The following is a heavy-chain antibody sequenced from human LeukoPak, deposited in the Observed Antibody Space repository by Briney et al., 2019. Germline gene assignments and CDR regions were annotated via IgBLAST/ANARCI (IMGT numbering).Heavy chain of an antibody. D-gene: IGHD3-10*01. Sequence: PGGSLRLSCTVSEFTVSSYEMNWVRQAPGKGLEWVSYISSSGRTIYYADSVKGRFTISRDTSKITLYLHMNSLRAEDTAVYYCAKEGSPLSRFGELLYDYWGQGTLVTVSS. V-gene: IGHV3-48*03. CDR2: ISSSGRTI. J-gene: IGHJ4*02. CDR1: EFTVSSYE. CDR3: AKEGSPLSRFGELLYDY.